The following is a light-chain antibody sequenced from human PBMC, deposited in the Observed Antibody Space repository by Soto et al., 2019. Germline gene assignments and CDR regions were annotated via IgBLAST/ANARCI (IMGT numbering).Light chain of an antibody. CDR3: QQYNRYPSRT. CDR2: DAT. Sequence: EIVFSQSPAAVSLSHGERATLSCRASQSISSCLAWYQQKPGQAPRLLVYDATTLETGIPSRFSGSGSGTEFTLTISSLQSDDFAIYYCQQYNRYPSRTFGQGTRLAI. J-gene: IGKJ5*01. CDR1: QSISSC. V-gene: IGKV3D-15*01.